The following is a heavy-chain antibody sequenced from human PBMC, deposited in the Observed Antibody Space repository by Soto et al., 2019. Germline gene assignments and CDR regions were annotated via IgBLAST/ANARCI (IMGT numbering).Heavy chain of an antibody. CDR1: GGSISSSPYY. CDR3: ARHRQYYDTSGYQQRYFDY. D-gene: IGHD3-22*01. CDR2: IYYSGTT. V-gene: IGHV4-39*01. J-gene: IGHJ4*02. Sequence: SETLSLTCSVSGGSISSSPYYWGWIRQPPGKGLEWLGTIYYSGTTSYNPSLKSRVIISVDTSNNQLFLKLRSVTAADTAVYYCARHRQYYDTSGYQQRYFDYWGQGTQVTVSS.